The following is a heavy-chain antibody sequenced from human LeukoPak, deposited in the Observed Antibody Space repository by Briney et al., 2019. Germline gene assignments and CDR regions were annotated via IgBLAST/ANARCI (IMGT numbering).Heavy chain of an antibody. CDR3: ARGIVVVPAADY. CDR2: INPNSGGT. J-gene: IGHJ4*02. V-gene: IGHV1-2*02. Sequence: ASVKVSCKASGYAFTGYYMHWVRQAPGQGLEWMGWINPNSGGTNYAQKFQGRVTMTRDTSISTAYMELSRLRSDDTAVYYCARGIVVVPAADYWGQGTLVTVSS. D-gene: IGHD2-2*01. CDR1: GYAFTGYY.